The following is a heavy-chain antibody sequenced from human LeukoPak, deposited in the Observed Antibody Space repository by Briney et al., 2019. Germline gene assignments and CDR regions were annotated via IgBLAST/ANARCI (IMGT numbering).Heavy chain of an antibody. CDR1: GFTVSSNY. Sequence: GGSLKLSCAASGFTVSSNYMSCVRQAPGKGLEWVSVIYSGGSTYYADSVKGRFTISRDNSKNTLYLQMNSLRAEDTAVYYCARQRTPTYYYGMDVWGQGTTVTVSS. J-gene: IGHJ6*02. V-gene: IGHV3-53*01. CDR2: IYSGGST. CDR3: ARQRTPTYYYGMDV.